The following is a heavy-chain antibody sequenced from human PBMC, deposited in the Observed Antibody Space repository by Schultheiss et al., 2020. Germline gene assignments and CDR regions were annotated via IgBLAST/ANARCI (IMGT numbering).Heavy chain of an antibody. Sequence: GGSLRLSCAASGFTFSSHSMHWVRQAPGKGLEWVAVIRDDGLIKDYADSVKGRFTISRDNSKNTLNLQMNSLRAEDTAVYYCARDCSGGSCYSGFDYWGQGTLVTVSS. J-gene: IGHJ4*02. D-gene: IGHD2-15*01. V-gene: IGHV3-33*08. CDR3: ARDCSGGSCYSGFDY. CDR1: GFTFSSHS. CDR2: IRDDGLIK.